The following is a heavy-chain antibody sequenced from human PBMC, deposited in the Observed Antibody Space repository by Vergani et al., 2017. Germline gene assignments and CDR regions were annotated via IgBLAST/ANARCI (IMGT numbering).Heavy chain of an antibody. CDR3: ARGVYGRRSVTIFGVVTPERWWLDA. D-gene: IGHD3-3*01. J-gene: IGHJ5*02. Sequence: QVQLVQSGAEVKKPGASVKVSCKASGYTFTSYDINWVRQATGQGLEWMGWMNPNSGNTGYAQKFQGRVTMTRNTSICTAYMELSSLRSEDTAVYYCARGVYGRRSVTIFGVVTPERWWLDAWGQGTLVTVSS. V-gene: IGHV1-8*01. CDR1: GYTFTSYD. CDR2: MNPNSGNT.